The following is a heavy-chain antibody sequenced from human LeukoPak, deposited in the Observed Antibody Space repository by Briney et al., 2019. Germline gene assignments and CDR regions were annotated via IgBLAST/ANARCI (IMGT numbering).Heavy chain of an antibody. CDR1: GYTFTSYD. CDR3: ARAFSASKSCDY. CDR2: MNPNSGNT. V-gene: IGHV1-8*02. Sequence: VASVKVSCKASGYTFTSYDINWVRQATGQGLKWMGWMNPNSGNTGYAQKVQDRVTLTTDTSTSTVYMELRSLRSDDTAVYYCARAFSASKSCDYWGQGTLVTVSS. D-gene: IGHD6-19*01. J-gene: IGHJ4*02.